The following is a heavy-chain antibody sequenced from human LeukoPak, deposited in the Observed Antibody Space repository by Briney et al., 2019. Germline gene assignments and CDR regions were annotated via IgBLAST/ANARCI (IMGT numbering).Heavy chain of an antibody. V-gene: IGHV3-23*01. J-gene: IGHJ4*02. CDR2: ISGSGGST. D-gene: IGHD5-12*01. CDR3: AKVGYSGYGFDY. Sequence: GGSLRLSCAASGFIFKSYNMNWVRQAPGKGLEWVSAISGSGGSTYYADSVKGRFTISRDNSKNTLCLQMNSLRAEDTAVYYCAKVGYSGYGFDYWGQGTLVTVSS. CDR1: GFIFKSYN.